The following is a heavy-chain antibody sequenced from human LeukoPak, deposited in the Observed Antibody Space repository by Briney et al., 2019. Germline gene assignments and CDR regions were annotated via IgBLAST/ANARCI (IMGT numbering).Heavy chain of an antibody. Sequence: GGSLRLSCAASGFTFSTYAMSWVRQAPGKGPEWVSAISSSGGSTYYADSVKGRFTISRDNSENTLYLQMNSLRAEDTAVYFCAKARADHYDRSGYLARNWFDPWGQGTLVTVSS. CDR2: ISSSGGST. J-gene: IGHJ5*02. CDR3: AKARADHYDRSGYLARNWFDP. V-gene: IGHV3-23*01. CDR1: GFTFSTYA. D-gene: IGHD3-22*01.